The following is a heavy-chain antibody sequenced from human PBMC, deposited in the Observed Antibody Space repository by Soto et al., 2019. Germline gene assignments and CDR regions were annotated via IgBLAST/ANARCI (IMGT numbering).Heavy chain of an antibody. J-gene: IGHJ5*02. D-gene: IGHD3-9*01. CDR2: IYHSGST. CDR3: ARVTPRLYDILTGYYPEGWFDP. Sequence: SETLSLTCAVSGGSISSGGYSWSWIRQPPGKGLEWIGYIYHSGSTYYNPSLKSRVTISVDRSKNQFSLKLSPVTAADTAVYYCARVTPRLYDILTGYYPEGWFDPWGQGTLVTVSS. V-gene: IGHV4-30-2*01. CDR1: GGSISSGGYS.